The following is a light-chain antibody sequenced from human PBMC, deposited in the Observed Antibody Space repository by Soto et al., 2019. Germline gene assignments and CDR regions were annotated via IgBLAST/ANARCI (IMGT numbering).Light chain of an antibody. CDR2: DVT. CDR3: ASYTTSSTL. CDR1: SSDIGFYNY. V-gene: IGLV2-14*03. J-gene: IGLJ2*01. Sequence: QSVLTQPASLSGSPGQSITISCTGTSSDIGFYNYVSWYQQHPGQAPKLVIYDVTHRPTGVSDRFSGSKSGSAAALTISGLQAADEADYYCASYTTSSTLFGGGTKVTVL.